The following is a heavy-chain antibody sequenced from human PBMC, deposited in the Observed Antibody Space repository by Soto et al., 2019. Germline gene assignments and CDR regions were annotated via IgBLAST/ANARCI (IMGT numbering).Heavy chain of an antibody. Sequence: SETLSLTCAVSGGSISSGGYSWSWIRQPPGKGLECIGYIYHSGSTYYNPSLKSRVTISVDTSKNQFSLKLSSVTAADTAVYYWARADKAMVFDFDYWGQGTLVTVSS. CDR2: IYHSGST. CDR3: ARADKAMVFDFDY. V-gene: IGHV4-30-2*01. J-gene: IGHJ4*02. D-gene: IGHD5-18*01. CDR1: GGSISSGGYS.